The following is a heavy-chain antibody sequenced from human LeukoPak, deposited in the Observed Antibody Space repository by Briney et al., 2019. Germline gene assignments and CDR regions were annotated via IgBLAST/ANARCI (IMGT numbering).Heavy chain of an antibody. CDR1: GFTFSSYE. Sequence: GGSLRLSCAASGFTFSSYEMNWVRQAPGKGLEWVSYISSSGSTIYYADSVKGRFTISRDNAKNSLYLQMNSLRAEDTAVYYCAKVIGAVAGSDPDYWGQGTLITVSS. CDR3: AKVIGAVAGSDPDY. V-gene: IGHV3-48*03. J-gene: IGHJ4*02. D-gene: IGHD6-19*01. CDR2: ISSSGSTI.